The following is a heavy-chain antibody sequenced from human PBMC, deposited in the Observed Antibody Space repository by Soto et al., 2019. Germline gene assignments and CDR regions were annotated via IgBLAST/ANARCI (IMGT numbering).Heavy chain of an antibody. Sequence: QVQLQESGPGLVKPSGTLSLTCAVSGGSITSSNWWSWVRQPPGKGLEWIWEIYHSGSTNYNPSLKSRVTISVDKSKNQFYLKLSSVTAADTAVYYCVRGGRFYDILTGPRSYYYGMDVWGQGTTVTVSS. CDR1: GGSITSSNW. J-gene: IGHJ6*02. V-gene: IGHV4-4*02. CDR2: IYHSGST. D-gene: IGHD3-9*01. CDR3: VRGGRFYDILTGPRSYYYGMDV.